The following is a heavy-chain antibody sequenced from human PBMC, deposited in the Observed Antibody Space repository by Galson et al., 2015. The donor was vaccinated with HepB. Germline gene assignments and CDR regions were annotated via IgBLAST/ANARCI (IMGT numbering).Heavy chain of an antibody. D-gene: IGHD3-3*01. CDR1: GGSFSGYY. Sequence: SETLSLTCAVYGGSFSGYYWSWIRQPPGKGLEWIGEINHSGSTNYNPSLKSRVTISVDTSKNQFSLKLSSVTAADTAVYYCARRGKNYDHEYYFDYWGQGTLVTVSS. CDR3: ARRGKNYDHEYYFDY. J-gene: IGHJ4*02. V-gene: IGHV4-34*01. CDR2: INHSGST.